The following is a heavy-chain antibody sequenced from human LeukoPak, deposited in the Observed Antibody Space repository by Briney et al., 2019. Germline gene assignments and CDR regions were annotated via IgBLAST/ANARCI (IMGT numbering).Heavy chain of an antibody. CDR3: AREGTDQYYYYYMDV. CDR1: GGSIRKHN. D-gene: IGHD3/OR15-3a*01. V-gene: IGHV4-59*11. CDR2: IYYSGST. Sequence: SETLSLTCTVSGGSIRKHNWSWSRQPPGKGLEWIGYIYYSGSTNYNPSLKSRVTISLDTSKNQFSLKLSSVAASDTAVYYCAREGTDQYYYYYMDVWGKGTTVTVSS. J-gene: IGHJ6*03.